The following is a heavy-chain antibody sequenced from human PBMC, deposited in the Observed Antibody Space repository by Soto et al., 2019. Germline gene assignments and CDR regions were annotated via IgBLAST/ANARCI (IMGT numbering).Heavy chain of an antibody. CDR2: INAGNGNT. Sequence: ASVKVSCKASGYTFTSYYMHWVRQAPGQRLEWMGWINAGNGNTKYSQKFQGRVTITRDTSASTAYMELSSLRSEDTAVYYCASNYDFWSGGKLALDIWGQGTMVTVSS. V-gene: IGHV1-3*01. J-gene: IGHJ3*02. CDR3: ASNYDFWSGGKLALDI. CDR1: GYTFTSYY. D-gene: IGHD3-3*01.